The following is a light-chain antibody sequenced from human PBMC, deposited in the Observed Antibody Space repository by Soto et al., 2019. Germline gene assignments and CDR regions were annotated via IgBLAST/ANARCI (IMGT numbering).Light chain of an antibody. J-gene: IGKJ4*02. CDR2: DAS. V-gene: IGKV3-11*01. CDR3: QQRGNWPRT. CDR1: QSVSSY. Sequence: EIELTQSPATLSLSPGERATLSCRASQSVSSYLAWYQQKPGQAPRLLIYDASKRAAGIPARFSGRGFGTDERRRTSGLEPEDFAVYYCQQRGNWPRTFGGGTKVDIK.